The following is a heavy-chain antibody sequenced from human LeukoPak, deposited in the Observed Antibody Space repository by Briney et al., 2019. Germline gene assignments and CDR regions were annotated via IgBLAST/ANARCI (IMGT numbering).Heavy chain of an antibody. J-gene: IGHJ4*02. Sequence: PGGSLRLSCAASGFTFSSYAMSWVRQAPGKGLEWVSAISGSGGSTYYADSVKGRFTISRDNSKNTLYLQMNSLRAEDTAVYYCARDRVQGTNYYDSSGYGDWGQGTLVTVSS. CDR2: ISGSGGST. CDR3: ARDRVQGTNYYDSSGYGD. CDR1: GFTFSSYA. V-gene: IGHV3-23*01. D-gene: IGHD3-22*01.